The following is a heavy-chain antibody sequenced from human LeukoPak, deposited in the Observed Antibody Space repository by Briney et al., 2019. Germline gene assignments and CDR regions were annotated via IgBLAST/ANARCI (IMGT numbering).Heavy chain of an antibody. J-gene: IGHJ4*02. Sequence: GRSLRLSCAASEFSFNNYGMHWVRQAPGKGLEWLAVISKDGNDKYYADPVKGRFTISRDNSKNTLYLQMNSLKPEDTALYYCAKDAYYSSGTYADYWGQGTLVTVSS. D-gene: IGHD3-10*01. V-gene: IGHV3-30*18. CDR2: ISKDGNDK. CDR1: EFSFNNYG. CDR3: AKDAYYSSGTYADY.